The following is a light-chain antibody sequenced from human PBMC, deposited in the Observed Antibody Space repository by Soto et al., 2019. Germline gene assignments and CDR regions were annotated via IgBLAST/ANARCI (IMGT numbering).Light chain of an antibody. J-gene: IGKJ5*01. CDR1: QSFSSY. CDR3: QQRSNWPPVIT. CDR2: DAS. V-gene: IGKV3-11*01. Sequence: EIVLTQSPATLSLSPGERATLSCRASQSFSSYLAWYQQKPGQAPRLLIYDASKRATGIPARFSGRGSGTDFTLTISSLEPDDFAVDYCQQRSNWPPVITFGQGTRLEMK.